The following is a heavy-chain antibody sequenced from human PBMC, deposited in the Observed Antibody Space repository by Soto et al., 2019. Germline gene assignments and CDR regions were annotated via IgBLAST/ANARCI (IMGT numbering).Heavy chain of an antibody. Sequence: SETLSLTCAVSSGSISSSNWWSWVRQPPGKGLEWIGEIYHSGSTNYNPSLKSRVTISVDKSKNQFSLKLSSVTAADTAVYYCARGQYYDFWSGYNWYFDLWGRGTLVTVSS. CDR3: ARGQYYDFWSGYNWYFDL. V-gene: IGHV4-4*02. CDR1: SGSISSSNW. D-gene: IGHD3-3*01. CDR2: IYHSGST. J-gene: IGHJ2*01.